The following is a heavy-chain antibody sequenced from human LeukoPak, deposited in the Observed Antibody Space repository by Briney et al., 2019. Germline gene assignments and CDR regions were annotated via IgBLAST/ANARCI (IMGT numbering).Heavy chain of an antibody. CDR1: GYTFTSYD. Sequence: ASVKVSCKASGYTFTSYDSNWVRQATGQGLEWMGWMNPNSGKTGYAQQFQGRVTMTRNTSISTAYMELSSLRSEDTAVYYCAFSTAGIEYFDYWGQGTLVTVSS. D-gene: IGHD6-19*01. V-gene: IGHV1-8*01. J-gene: IGHJ4*02. CDR3: AFSTAGIEYFDY. CDR2: MNPNSGKT.